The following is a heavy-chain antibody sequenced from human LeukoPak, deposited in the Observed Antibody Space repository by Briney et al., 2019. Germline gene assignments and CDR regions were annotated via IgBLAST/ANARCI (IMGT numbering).Heavy chain of an antibody. CDR2: ISSSSSY. D-gene: IGHD2-21*01. Sequence: GSLRLSCAASGFIFSSYTMNWVRQAPGKGLEWISSISSSSSYYADSVKGRFTISRDNAKNSLYLQMNSLRAEDTAVYYCARGAAVIHVDYWGQETLVTVSS. J-gene: IGHJ4*02. CDR3: ARGAAVIHVDY. CDR1: GFIFSSYT. V-gene: IGHV3-21*01.